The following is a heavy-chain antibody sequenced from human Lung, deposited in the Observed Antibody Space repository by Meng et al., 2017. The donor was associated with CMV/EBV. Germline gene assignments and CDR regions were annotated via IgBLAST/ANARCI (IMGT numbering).Heavy chain of an antibody. J-gene: IGHJ6*02. D-gene: IGHD2-2*01. CDR2: IIPILGIA. CDR1: GGIXSSYA. V-gene: IGHV1-69*10. Sequence: SXXVTXKASGGIXSSYAISWVRQAPGQGLEWMGVIIPILGIANYAQKFQSRVTITADKSKSTVYMALSSLRSEDTSVYYCARGTCSSTSYYRYYYYGMDVXGQGXTVTVSS. CDR3: ARGTCSSTSYYRYYYYGMDV.